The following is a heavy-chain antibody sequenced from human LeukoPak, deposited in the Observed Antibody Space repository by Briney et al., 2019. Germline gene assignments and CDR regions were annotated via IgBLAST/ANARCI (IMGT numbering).Heavy chain of an antibody. CDR2: ISVYNGNT. CDR1: GYTFANFG. Sequence: SVKVSCKASGYTFANFGITWVRQAPGHGLEWMGWISVYNGNTNYAQNLQGRVTLTTDTSTSTAYMELRSLRSDDTALYYCARTCSSSSCDMVHWGQGTLVTVSS. CDR3: ARTCSSSSCDMVH. D-gene: IGHD2-2*02. J-gene: IGHJ4*02. V-gene: IGHV1-18*01.